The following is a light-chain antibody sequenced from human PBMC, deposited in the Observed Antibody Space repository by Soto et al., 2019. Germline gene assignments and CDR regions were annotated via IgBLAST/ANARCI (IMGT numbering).Light chain of an antibody. Sequence: EIEMTQSPCTLSSSLGERATLSCRASHTVSSYVAWYQQKPGQAPRLLIYDASSRASGIPDRFSGSGSGTEFTLTISSLQSEDFAVYYCQQYNSYPLTFGQGTKVDIK. V-gene: IGKV3D-15*01. CDR1: HTVSSY. CDR3: QQYNSYPLT. CDR2: DAS. J-gene: IGKJ1*01.